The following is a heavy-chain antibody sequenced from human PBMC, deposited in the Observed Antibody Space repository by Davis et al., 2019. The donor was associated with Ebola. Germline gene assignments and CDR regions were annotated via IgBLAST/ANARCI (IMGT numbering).Heavy chain of an antibody. V-gene: IGHV6-1*01. J-gene: IGHJ5*02. CDR2: TYYRSKWYN. CDR1: GDRVSRNSAA. D-gene: IGHD6-19*01. CDR3: ARGYGIAVAGTNWFDP. Sequence: SQTLSLTCAISGDRVSRNSAAWNWIRQSPSRGLEWLGRTYYRSKWYNDYAVSVKSRITINPDTSKNQFSLQLNSVTPEDTAVYYCARGYGIAVAGTNWFDPWGQGTLVTVSS.